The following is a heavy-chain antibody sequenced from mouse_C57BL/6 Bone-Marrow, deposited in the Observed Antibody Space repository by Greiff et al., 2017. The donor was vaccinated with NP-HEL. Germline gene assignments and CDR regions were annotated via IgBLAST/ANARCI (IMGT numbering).Heavy chain of an antibody. D-gene: IGHD2-9*01. V-gene: IGHV1-64*01. CDR3: ARSPYYGYVFDY. CDR1: GYTFTSYW. J-gene: IGHJ2*01. Sequence: VKLQQPGAELVKPGASVKLSCKASGYTFTSYWMHWVKQRPGQGLEWIGMIHPNSGSTNYNEKFKSKATLTVDKSSSTAYMQLSSLTSEDSAVYYCARSPYYGYVFDYWGQGTTLTVSS. CDR2: IHPNSGST.